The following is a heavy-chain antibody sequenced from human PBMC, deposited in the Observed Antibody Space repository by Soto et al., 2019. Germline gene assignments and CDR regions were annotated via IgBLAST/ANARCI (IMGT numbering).Heavy chain of an antibody. V-gene: IGHV4-59*01. CDR2: IYYSGST. J-gene: IGHJ5*02. D-gene: IGHD6-13*01. CDR3: ARGYSSSWYYLFDP. Sequence: TLSLTCTVSGGSISSYYWSWIRQPPGKGLEWIGYIYYSGSTNYNPSLKSRVTISVDTSKNQFSLKLSSVTAADTAVYYCARGYSSSWYYLFDPRGQGSLVTVSS. CDR1: GGSISSYY.